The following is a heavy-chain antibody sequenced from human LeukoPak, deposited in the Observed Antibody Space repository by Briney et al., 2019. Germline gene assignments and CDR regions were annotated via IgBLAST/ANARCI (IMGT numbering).Heavy chain of an antibody. CDR3: ARDRGGYSYYYYGMDV. CDR1: GGSISSYY. Sequence: SETLSLTCTVSGGSISSYYWSWIRQPPGKGLEWIGYIYYSGSTNYNPSLKSRVTISVDTSKNQFSLRLSSVTAADTAVYYCARDRGGYSYYYYGMDVWGQGTTVTVSS. J-gene: IGHJ6*02. CDR2: IYYSGST. D-gene: IGHD4-23*01. V-gene: IGHV4-59*01.